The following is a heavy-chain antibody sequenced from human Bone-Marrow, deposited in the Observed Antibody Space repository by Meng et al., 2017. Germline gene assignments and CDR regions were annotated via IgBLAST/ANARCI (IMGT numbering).Heavy chain of an antibody. CDR3: TLTVTTQFDY. D-gene: IGHD4-17*01. Sequence: GPVVASGGGCVQAGGSLKLSCAAFGFTFSGSAMHWVRQASGKGLEWVGRIRSKANSYATAYAASVKGRFTISRDDSKNTAYLQMNSLKTEDTAVYYCTLTVTTQFDYWGQGTLVTVSS. CDR2: IRSKANSYAT. V-gene: IGHV3-73*02. J-gene: IGHJ4*02. CDR1: GFTFSGSA.